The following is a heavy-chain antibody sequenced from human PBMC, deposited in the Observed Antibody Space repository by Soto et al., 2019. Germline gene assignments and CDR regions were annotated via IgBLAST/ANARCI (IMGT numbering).Heavy chain of an antibody. CDR3: ARAGCTNGVCYRWFDP. CDR2: INPNSGGT. J-gene: IGHJ5*02. CDR1: GYTFTGYY. D-gene: IGHD2-8*01. V-gene: IGHV1-2*04. Sequence: ASVKVSCKASGYTFTGYYMHWVRQAPGQGLEWMGWINPNSGGTNYAQKFQGWVTMTRDTSISTAYMELSRLRSDDTAVYYCARAGCTNGVCYRWFDPWGQGTLVTSPQ.